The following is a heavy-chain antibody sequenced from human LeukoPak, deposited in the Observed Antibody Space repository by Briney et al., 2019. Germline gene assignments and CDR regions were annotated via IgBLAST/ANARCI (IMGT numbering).Heavy chain of an antibody. CDR2: IYYSGST. CDR3: ARGSLGRDGYHFDS. V-gene: IGHV4-59*01. CDR1: DGSISSDY. Sequence: PSETLSLTCTVSDGSISSDYWSWIRQPPGKGLEWIGYIYYSGSTNYNPSLKSRVTISIDASKNQFSLKLSSVTAADTAVYYCARGSLGRDGYHFDSWGQGTLVTVSS. D-gene: IGHD5-24*01. J-gene: IGHJ4*02.